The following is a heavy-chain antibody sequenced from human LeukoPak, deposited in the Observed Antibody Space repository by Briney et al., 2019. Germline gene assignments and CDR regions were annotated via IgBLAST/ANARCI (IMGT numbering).Heavy chain of an antibody. V-gene: IGHV3-53*01. J-gene: IGHJ4*02. CDR1: GFTVSRNY. CDR3: ARSSRGYSGYDPFDY. Sequence: GGSLRLSCAASGFTVSRNYMSWVRQAAGKGLEWVSVIYSGGSTYYADSVKGRFTISRDNSKNTLYLQMNSLRAEDTAVYYCARSSRGYSGYDPFDYWGQGTLVTVSS. D-gene: IGHD5-12*01. CDR2: IYSGGST.